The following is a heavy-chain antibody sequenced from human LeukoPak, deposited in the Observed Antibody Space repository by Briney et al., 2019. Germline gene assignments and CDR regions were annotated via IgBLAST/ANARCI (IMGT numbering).Heavy chain of an antibody. CDR1: GGTFSSYA. J-gene: IGHJ6*02. CDR2: IIPILGIA. Sequence: ASVKVSCKASGGTFSSYAISWVRQAPGQGLEWMGRIIPILGIANYAQKFQGGVTITADESTSTAYMELSSLRSEDTAVYYCARDDQTYCSSTSCYKAGLYYYYYGMDVWGQGTTVTVSS. CDR3: ARDDQTYCSSTSCYKAGLYYYYYGMDV. V-gene: IGHV1-69*04. D-gene: IGHD2-2*02.